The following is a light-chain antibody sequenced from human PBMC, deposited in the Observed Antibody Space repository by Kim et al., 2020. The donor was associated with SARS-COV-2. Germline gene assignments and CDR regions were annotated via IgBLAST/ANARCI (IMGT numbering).Light chain of an antibody. CDR3: SSYTTSAALDV. V-gene: IGLV2-14*01. CDR2: DVT. Sequence: QSAVTQPASASGSPGQSITISCTGTSGDVGAYDYVSWYLQHPGEAPKVLIYDVTNRPSGVSNRFSGSKSGNTASLTISGLQAEDEVDYYCSSYTTSAALDVFGTGTKVTVL. J-gene: IGLJ1*01. CDR1: SGDVGAYDY.